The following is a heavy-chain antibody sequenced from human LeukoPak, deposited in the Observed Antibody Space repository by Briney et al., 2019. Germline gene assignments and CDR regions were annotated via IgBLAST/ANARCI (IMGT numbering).Heavy chain of an antibody. D-gene: IGHD3-22*01. CDR3: AREGYYDSSGFFDY. CDR2: IWYDGSNK. J-gene: IGHJ4*02. V-gene: IGHV3-33*01. CDR1: GFTLSSYG. Sequence: GGSLRLSCAASGFTLSSYGMHWVRQAPGKGLEWVAVIWYDGSNKYYADSVKGQVTISRDNSQITLYLQMTSLRAEDTAVYYCAREGYYDSSGFFDYWGQGTLVTVSS.